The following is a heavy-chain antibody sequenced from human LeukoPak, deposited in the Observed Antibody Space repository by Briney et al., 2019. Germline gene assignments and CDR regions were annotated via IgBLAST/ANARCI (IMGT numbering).Heavy chain of an antibody. CDR1: GGSISSYY. J-gene: IGHJ5*02. V-gene: IGHV4-59*12. CDR3: ARDLGYSGFDWAP. D-gene: IGHD5-12*01. Sequence: SETLSLTCTVSGGSISSYYWSWIRQPPGKGLEWIGYIYYSGSTNYNPSLKSRVTISVDRSKNQFSLNLTSVTAADAAVYYCARDLGYSGFDWAPWGQGTLVTVSS. CDR2: IYYSGST.